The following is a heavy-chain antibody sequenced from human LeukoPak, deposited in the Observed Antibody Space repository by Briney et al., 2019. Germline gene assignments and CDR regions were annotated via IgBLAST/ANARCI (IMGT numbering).Heavy chain of an antibody. CDR2: INHSGST. CDR1: GGSSSGYY. D-gene: IGHD3-10*01. CDR3: ARLALTYYYGSGSSKDY. Sequence: PSETLSLTYAVHGGSSSGYYWSWIRQPPGKGLEWIGEINHSGSTNYNPSLKSGVTISVDTSKNQFSLKLSSVTAADTAVYYCARLALTYYYGSGSSKDYWGQGTLVTVSS. V-gene: IGHV4-34*01. J-gene: IGHJ4*02.